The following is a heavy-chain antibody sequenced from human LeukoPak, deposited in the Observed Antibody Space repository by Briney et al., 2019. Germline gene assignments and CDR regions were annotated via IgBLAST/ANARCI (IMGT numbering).Heavy chain of an antibody. D-gene: IGHD1-26*01. V-gene: IGHV3-74*03. Sequence: GGSLRLSCAASGFTFSNTWMHWVRQAPGKGLVWVSRIHSDGISTTYADSVKGRFTISRDNAKNTLYLQMNSLRAEDTAVYYCAREGGEWELLRTFDYWGQGTLVTVSS. CDR3: AREGGEWELLRTFDY. J-gene: IGHJ4*02. CDR1: GFTFSNTW. CDR2: IHSDGIST.